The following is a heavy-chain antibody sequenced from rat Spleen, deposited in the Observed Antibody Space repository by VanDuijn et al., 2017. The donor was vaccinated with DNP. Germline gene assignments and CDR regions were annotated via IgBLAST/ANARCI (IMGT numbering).Heavy chain of an antibody. V-gene: IGHV5-31*01. CDR2: ISNAGDHT. Sequence: EVQLVESGGGLVQPGRSLKLSCVASGFIFSNYWMTWIRQAPGKGLEWVASISNAGDHTYYSDSVKGRFSLSRDNAKSTLNLQMNSLRSEDTATYYCTRDGPPYYGVPFDYWGQGVMVTVSS. CDR1: GFIFSNYW. CDR3: TRDGPPYYGVPFDY. D-gene: IGHD1-7*01. J-gene: IGHJ2*01.